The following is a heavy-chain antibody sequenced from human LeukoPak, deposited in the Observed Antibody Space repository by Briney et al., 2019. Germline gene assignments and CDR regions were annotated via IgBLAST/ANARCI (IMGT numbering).Heavy chain of an antibody. V-gene: IGHV1-69*01. D-gene: IGHD3-22*01. CDR1: GGTFSSYA. CDR2: IIPIFGTA. CDR3: ARVKYYYDSSGPYGLLYYFDY. Sequence: GSSVKVSCKASGGTFSSYAISWVRQAPGQGLEWMGGIIPIFGTANYAQKFQGRVTITADESTSTAYMELSSLRSEDTAVYYCARVKYYYDSSGPYGLLYYFDYWGQGTLVTVSS. J-gene: IGHJ4*02.